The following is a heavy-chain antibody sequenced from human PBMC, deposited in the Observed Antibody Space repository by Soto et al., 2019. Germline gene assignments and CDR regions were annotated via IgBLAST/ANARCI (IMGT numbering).Heavy chain of an antibody. CDR1: GFTFSSYW. CDR2: IKNDGGST. V-gene: IGHV3-74*01. CDR3: ARDAELTGNWFGP. D-gene: IGHD1-7*01. Sequence: GGSLRLSCAASGFTFSSYWMHWVRQAPGKGLVWVSRIKNDGGSTSYADSVKGRFTVSRDNAKNTLYLQMNSLRAEDTAVYYCARDAELTGNWFGPWGQGTLVTVSS. J-gene: IGHJ5*02.